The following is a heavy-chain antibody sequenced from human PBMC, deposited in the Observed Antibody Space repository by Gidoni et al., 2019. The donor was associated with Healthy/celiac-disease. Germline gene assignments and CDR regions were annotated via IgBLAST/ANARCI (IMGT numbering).Heavy chain of an antibody. CDR3: ASRGWNRGYYFDY. CDR2: INACNGNT. Sequence: QVQLVQSGAEVKKPGASVTVSCKASGYTFTSYAMHWVRQAPGQRLEWMGWINACNGNTKYSQKFQGRVTITRDTSASTAYMELSSLRSEDTAVYYCASRGWNRGYYFDYWGQGTLVTVSS. V-gene: IGHV1-3*01. D-gene: IGHD6-19*01. J-gene: IGHJ4*02. CDR1: GYTFTSYA.